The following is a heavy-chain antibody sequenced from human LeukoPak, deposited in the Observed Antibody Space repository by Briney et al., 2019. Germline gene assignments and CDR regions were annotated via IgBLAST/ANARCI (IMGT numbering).Heavy chain of an antibody. CDR1: GFTFSSYA. CDR2: ISGSGGST. Sequence: GGSLRLSCAASGFTFSSYAMSWVRQAPGKGLEWVSAISGSGGSTYYADSVKGRFTISRDNSKNTLYLQMDSLRAEDTAVYYCAKSSLILGYCSSTSCYLNDYWGQGTLVTVSS. J-gene: IGHJ4*02. V-gene: IGHV3-23*01. D-gene: IGHD2-2*01. CDR3: AKSSLILGYCSSTSCYLNDY.